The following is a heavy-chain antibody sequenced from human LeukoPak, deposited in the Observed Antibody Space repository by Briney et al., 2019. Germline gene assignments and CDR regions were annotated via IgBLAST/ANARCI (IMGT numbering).Heavy chain of an antibody. Sequence: GGSLRLSCAASGFTFSSYGMNWVRQAPGKGLEWVSYISSSGSTIYYADSVKGRFTISRDNAKNSLYLQMNSLRAEDTALYYCARVSIGPGYSSSWYDYWGQGTLVTVSS. CDR3: ARVSIGPGYSSSWYDY. CDR1: GFTFSSYG. D-gene: IGHD6-13*01. CDR2: ISSSGSTI. V-gene: IGHV3-48*03. J-gene: IGHJ4*02.